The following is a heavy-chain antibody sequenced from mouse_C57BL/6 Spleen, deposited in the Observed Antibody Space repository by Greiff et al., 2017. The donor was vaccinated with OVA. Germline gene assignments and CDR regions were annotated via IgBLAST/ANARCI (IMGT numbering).Heavy chain of an antibody. CDR2: INPNNGGT. J-gene: IGHJ3*01. Sequence: EVQLQQSGPELVKPGASVKISCKASGYTFTDYYMNWVKQSHGKSLEWIGDINPNNGGTSYNQKFKGKATLTVDKSSSTAYMELRSLTSEDSAVYYCASRGYLGPFAYWGQGTLVTVSA. CDR3: ASRGYLGPFAY. D-gene: IGHD4-1*01. CDR1: GYTFTDYY. V-gene: IGHV1-26*01.